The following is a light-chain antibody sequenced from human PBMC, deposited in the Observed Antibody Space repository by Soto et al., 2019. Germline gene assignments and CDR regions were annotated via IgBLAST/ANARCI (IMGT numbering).Light chain of an antibody. J-gene: IGKJ4*01. CDR1: QSVSSSY. CDR3: QQYGSSPSLT. V-gene: IGKV3-20*01. CDR2: GAS. Sequence: EIMLTQSPGTVSLSPGERATLSCRASQSVSSSYLAWYQQKPGQAPRLLIYGASSRATGIPDRFSGSGSGTDFTLTISRLEPEDFAVYYCQQYGSSPSLTFGGGTKVEIK.